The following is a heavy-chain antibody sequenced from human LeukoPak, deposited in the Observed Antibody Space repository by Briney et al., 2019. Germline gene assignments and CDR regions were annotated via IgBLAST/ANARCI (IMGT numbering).Heavy chain of an antibody. CDR3: ARSGYYDILTGYYHFGY. V-gene: IGHV3-7*01. Sequence: GGSLRLSCAASGFTFSSYWMSWVRQAPGKGLEWVANIKQDGSGKYYVDSVKGRFTISRDNAKNSLYLQMNSLRAEDTAVYYCARSGYYDILTGYYHFGYWGQGTLVTVSS. CDR1: GFTFSSYW. J-gene: IGHJ4*02. D-gene: IGHD3-9*01. CDR2: IKQDGSGK.